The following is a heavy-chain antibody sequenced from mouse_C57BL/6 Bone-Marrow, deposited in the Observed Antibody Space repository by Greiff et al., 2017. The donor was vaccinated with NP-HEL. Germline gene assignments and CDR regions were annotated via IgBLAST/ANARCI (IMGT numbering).Heavy chain of an antibody. CDR3: AREGRTAQAKGFAY. V-gene: IGHV1-9*01. J-gene: IGHJ3*01. CDR2: ILPGSGST. Sequence: QVQLQQSGAELMKPGASVKLSCKATGYTFTGYWIEWVKQRPGHGLEWIGEILPGSGSTNYNEKFKGKATFTADTSSNTAYMQLSSLTTEDSAIYVCAREGRTAQAKGFAYWGQGTLVTVSA. CDR1: GYTFTGYW. D-gene: IGHD3-2*02.